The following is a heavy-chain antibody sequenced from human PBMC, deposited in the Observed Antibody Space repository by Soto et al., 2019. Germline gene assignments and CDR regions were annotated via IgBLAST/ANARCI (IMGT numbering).Heavy chain of an antibody. CDR2: IIPFLGVT. CDR3: ARDWESTVSTWSFGAF. CDR1: GGTFSPYT. D-gene: IGHD3-10*01. Sequence: QVQLVQSGAEVKKPGSSVKVSCKASGGTFSPYTINWVRQAPGQGLEWMGRIIPFLGVTNYAQKFQARVTSTAEKSTATAYMERSGLRFEDTAVYYWARDWESTVSTWSFGAFWGRGTLVTVSS. V-gene: IGHV1-69*08. J-gene: IGHJ4*02.